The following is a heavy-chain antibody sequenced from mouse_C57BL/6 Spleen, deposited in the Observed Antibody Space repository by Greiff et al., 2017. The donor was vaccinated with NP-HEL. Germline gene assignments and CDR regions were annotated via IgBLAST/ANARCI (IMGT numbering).Heavy chain of an antibody. D-gene: IGHD2-4*01. V-gene: IGHV1-82*01. Sequence: QVQLQQSGPELVKPGASVKISCKASGYAFSSSWMNWVKQRPGKGLEWIGRIYPGDGDTNYNGKFKGKATLTADKSSSTAYMQLSSLTSEDSAVYFCARWDYDYSWFAYWGQGTLVTVSA. CDR3: ARWDYDYSWFAY. CDR1: GYAFSSSW. CDR2: IYPGDGDT. J-gene: IGHJ3*01.